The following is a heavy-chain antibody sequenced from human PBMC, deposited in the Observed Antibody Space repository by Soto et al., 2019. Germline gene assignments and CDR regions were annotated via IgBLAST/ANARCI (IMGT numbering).Heavy chain of an antibody. CDR3: TRDLNIVVVVAATEGWFDP. J-gene: IGHJ5*02. V-gene: IGHV3-49*04. D-gene: IGHD2-15*01. CDR1: GFTFSSYA. CDR2: IRSKAYGGTT. Sequence: EVQLLESGGGLVQPGGSLRLSCAASGFTFSSYAMSWVRQAPGKGLEWVGFIRSKAYGGTTEYAASVKGRFTISRDDSKSIAYLQMNSLKTEDTAVYYCTRDLNIVVVVAATEGWFDPWGQGTLVTVSS.